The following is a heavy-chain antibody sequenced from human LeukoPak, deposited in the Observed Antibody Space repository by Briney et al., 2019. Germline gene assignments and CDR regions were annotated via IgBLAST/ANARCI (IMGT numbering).Heavy chain of an antibody. Sequence: GGSLRLSCVASGFIFSSYGMTWVRQSPGKGLECVSAISGGGGSTYYADSVKGRFTMSRDNSKNTLYLQMNSLRAEDTAVYYCAKEKELRYFDWWPHKRGNTIDYWGQGTLVTVSS. CDR3: AKEKELRYFDWWPHKRGNTIDY. J-gene: IGHJ4*02. CDR1: GFIFSSYG. CDR2: ISGGGGST. V-gene: IGHV3-23*01. D-gene: IGHD3-9*01.